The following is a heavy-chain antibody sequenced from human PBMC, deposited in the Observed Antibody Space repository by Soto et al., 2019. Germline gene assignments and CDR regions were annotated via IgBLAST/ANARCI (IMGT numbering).Heavy chain of an antibody. J-gene: IGHJ3*02. Sequence: QVQLVQSGAEVKKPGASVKVSCKASGYTFTSYGISWVRQATGQGLEWMGWISAYNGNTNYAQKLQGRVTMTTDTSTSKAYMELRSLRSDDTAVYSCASYYYYSSGSRDAFDSWGQGTMVTVSS. CDR2: ISAYNGNT. V-gene: IGHV1-18*01. CDR1: GYTFTSYG. D-gene: IGHD3-22*01. CDR3: ASYYYYSSGSRDAFDS.